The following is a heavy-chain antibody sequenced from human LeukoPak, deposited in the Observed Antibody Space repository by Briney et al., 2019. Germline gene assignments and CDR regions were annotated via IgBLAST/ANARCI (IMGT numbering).Heavy chain of an antibody. CDR2: IYYSGST. V-gene: IGHV4-30-4*01. CDR1: GGSISSGDYY. D-gene: IGHD1-1*01. J-gene: IGHJ6*02. Sequence: PSETLSLTCTVSGGSISSGDYYWSWIRQPPGKDLEWIGYIYYSGSTYYNPSLKSRVTISVDTSKNQFSLKLSSVTAADTAVYYCARVSLERRYYYYGMDVWGQGTTVTVSS. CDR3: ARVSLERRYYYYGMDV.